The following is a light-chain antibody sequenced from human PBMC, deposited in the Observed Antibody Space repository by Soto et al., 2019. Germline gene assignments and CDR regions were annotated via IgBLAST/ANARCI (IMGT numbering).Light chain of an antibody. CDR1: QGISRY. V-gene: IGKV1-9*01. Sequence: IQLIQSPSSLSASVGDSVTITCRASQGISRYLSWYQQKSGRAPKLLISAASTLQSGVPARFSGSGSGTDFTLSITNLQPEDFATYYCQQLNTYPVTFGGGTKVDIK. J-gene: IGKJ4*01. CDR3: QQLNTYPVT. CDR2: AAS.